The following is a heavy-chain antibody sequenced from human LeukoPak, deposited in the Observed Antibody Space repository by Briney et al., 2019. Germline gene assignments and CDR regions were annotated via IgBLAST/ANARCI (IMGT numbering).Heavy chain of an antibody. V-gene: IGHV3-21*01. J-gene: IGHJ4*02. D-gene: IGHD3-22*01. CDR2: ISSSSSYI. CDR1: GFTFNSYS. Sequence: GGSLRLSCAASGFTFNSYSINWVRQAPGKGLEWVSSISSSSSYIYYADSVKGRFTISRDNAKNSLYLQMNSLRAEDTAVYYCARQGRHDYYDSSGYRGDFDYWGQGTLVTVSS. CDR3: ARQGRHDYYDSSGYRGDFDY.